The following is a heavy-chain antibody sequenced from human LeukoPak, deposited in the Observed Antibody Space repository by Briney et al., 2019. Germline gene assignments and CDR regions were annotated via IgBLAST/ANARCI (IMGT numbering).Heavy chain of an antibody. V-gene: IGHV3-48*01. CDR1: GFTFSGYS. D-gene: IGHD2-15*01. CDR2: ISSTSSII. CDR3: ARYCSGASCYSGVDY. Sequence: GGSLRLSCAASGFTFSGYSMNWVRQAPGKGLEWVSYISSTSSIISYADSVKGRFTISRDNAKNSLYLQMSSLRAEDTAVYYCARYCSGASCYSGVDYWGQGTLVPVSS. J-gene: IGHJ4*02.